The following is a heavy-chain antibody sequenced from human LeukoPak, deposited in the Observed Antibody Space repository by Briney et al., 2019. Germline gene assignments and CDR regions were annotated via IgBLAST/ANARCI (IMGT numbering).Heavy chain of an antibody. D-gene: IGHD3/OR15-3a*01. CDR3: AKRGVVIRIILVGFQKEAYYFES. J-gene: IGHJ4*02. CDR2: ISDSGGST. V-gene: IGHV3-23*01. Sequence: GGSLRLSCAVSGITLNNYGMTWVRQAPGKGLEWVAGISDSGGSTKYADSVKGRFTISRDNPKNTLYLQMNSLRAEDTAVYFCAKRGVVIRIILVGFQKEAYYFESSGEGALVTVSP. CDR1: GITLNNYG.